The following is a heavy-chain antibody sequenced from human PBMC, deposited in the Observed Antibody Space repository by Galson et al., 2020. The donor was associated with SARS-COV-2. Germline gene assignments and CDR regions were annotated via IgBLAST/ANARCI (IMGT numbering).Heavy chain of an antibody. J-gene: IGHJ5*01. Sequence: ASVKVSCKASGYTFSNYVINWVRQAPGQGLEWMGWINTNTGNPTYAQGLTGRFIFSLDTSVSTTYLQISSLKAEDTAVYYCARGSYYLFDSWGQGTLVTVSS. D-gene: IGHD3-10*01. V-gene: IGHV7-4-1*02. CDR1: GYTFSNYV. CDR3: ARGSYYLFDS. CDR2: INTNTGNP.